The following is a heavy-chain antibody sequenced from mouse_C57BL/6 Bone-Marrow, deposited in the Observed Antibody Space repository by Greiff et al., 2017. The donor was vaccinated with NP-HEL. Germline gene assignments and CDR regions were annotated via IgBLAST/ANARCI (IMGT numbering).Heavy chain of an antibody. V-gene: IGHV8-12*01. CDR1: WFSLPPSCLP. Sequence: SFPALFPPSPSLRLSFSFSWFSLPPSCLPFFFLLPPSCLSLLWLAPFYWYDAKRYNPSLKSRLTISKDTSRNQVFLKITSVDTADTATYYCARSTYYSNYGGFAYWGQGTLVTVS. CDR3: ARSTYYSNYGGFAY. CDR2: FYWYDAK. D-gene: IGHD2-5*01. J-gene: IGHJ3*01.